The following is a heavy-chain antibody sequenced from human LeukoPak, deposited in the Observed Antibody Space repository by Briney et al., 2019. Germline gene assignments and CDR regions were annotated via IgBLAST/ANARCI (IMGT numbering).Heavy chain of an antibody. Sequence: SETLSLTCTVSGGSISGYYWSWIRQPPGQGLEWIAYIHSSGYTNYNPSLKSRVTISVDTSKNQFSLKVTSVTAADTAMYYCTKREGPINGSYDYFDPWGQGTLVTVSS. D-gene: IGHD1-26*01. CDR2: IHSSGYT. CDR1: GGSISGYY. V-gene: IGHV4-4*09. J-gene: IGHJ5*02. CDR3: TKREGPINGSYDYFDP.